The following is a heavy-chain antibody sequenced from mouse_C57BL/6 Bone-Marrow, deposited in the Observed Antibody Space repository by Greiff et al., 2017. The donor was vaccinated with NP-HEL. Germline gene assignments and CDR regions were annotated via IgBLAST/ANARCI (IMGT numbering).Heavy chain of an antibody. D-gene: IGHD2-4*01. Sequence: EVQLQQSGAELVRPGASVKLSCTASGFNFTDDYMHWVKQRPEQGLEWIGWIDPENGDTEYVSKFQGKATITADTSSNTAYLQLSSLTSGDTAVYYCTPYRDYDGGWYFDVWGTGTTVTVSS. CDR1: GFNFTDDY. V-gene: IGHV14-4*01. CDR2: IDPENGDT. CDR3: TPYRDYDGGWYFDV. J-gene: IGHJ1*03.